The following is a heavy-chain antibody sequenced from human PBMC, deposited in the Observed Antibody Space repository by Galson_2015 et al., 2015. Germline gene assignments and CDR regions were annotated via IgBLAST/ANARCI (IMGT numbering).Heavy chain of an antibody. CDR3: APLRFLRWGMDV. CDR2: FAPEDGET. J-gene: IGHJ6*02. Sequence: SVKVACKVSGYTLTELSMHWVRQAPGKGLEWMGGFAPEDGETIYAQKFQGRVTMTEDTSTDTAYMELSSLRSEDTAEFYCAPLRFLRWGMDVWGHGTTVTVSS. D-gene: IGHD3-3*01. V-gene: IGHV1-24*01. CDR1: GYTLTELS.